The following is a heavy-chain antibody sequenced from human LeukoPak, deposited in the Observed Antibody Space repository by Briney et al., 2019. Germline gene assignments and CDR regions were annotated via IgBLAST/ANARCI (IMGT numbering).Heavy chain of an antibody. CDR3: VRDIAAGEGTD. J-gene: IGHJ4*02. CDR1: GYTFTGYY. V-gene: IGHV1-69*04. CDR2: IIPILGIA. Sequence: ASVKVSCKASGYTFTGYYMHWVRQAPGQGLEWMGRIIPILGIANYAQKFQGRVTITADKSTSTAYMELSSLRSEDTAVYYCVRDIAAGEGTDWGQGTLVTVSS. D-gene: IGHD6-6*01.